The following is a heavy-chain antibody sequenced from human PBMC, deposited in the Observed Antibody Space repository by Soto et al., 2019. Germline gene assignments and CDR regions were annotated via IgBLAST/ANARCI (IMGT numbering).Heavy chain of an antibody. CDR3: AKERSSGWSFDY. CDR2: ISGSGDRT. CDR1: GFTFGSYA. V-gene: IGHV3-23*01. Sequence: RGSLRLSCAASGFTFGSYAINWVRKAPGKGLEWVSGISGSGDRTYYADSVKGRFTVSRDNSKNTLYLQMNSLRAEDTAVFYCAKERSSGWSFDYCGQGTLVTVSS. J-gene: IGHJ4*02. D-gene: IGHD6-19*01.